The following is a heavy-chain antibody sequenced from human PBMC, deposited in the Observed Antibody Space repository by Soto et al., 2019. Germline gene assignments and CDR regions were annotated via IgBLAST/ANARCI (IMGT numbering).Heavy chain of an antibody. D-gene: IGHD2-15*01. CDR2: ISTNGDYR. CDR3: ARDRSVVASAHDAFDV. Sequence: ELQLVESGGGLVKPGGSLGLSCAASGFTFDIYNMNWVRQAPGKGLEWVASISTNGDYRYFAESVKGRFTISRDNAKNTPDLLMHSLRIEDKAVYYCARDRSVVASAHDAFDVWGQGTMVTVSS. CDR1: GFTFDIYN. J-gene: IGHJ3*01. V-gene: IGHV3-21*01.